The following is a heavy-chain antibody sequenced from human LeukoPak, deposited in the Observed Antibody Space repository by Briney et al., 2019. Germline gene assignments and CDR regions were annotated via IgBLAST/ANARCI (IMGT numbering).Heavy chain of an antibody. J-gene: IGHJ3*02. V-gene: IGHV4-59*08. Sequence: SETLSLTWIVSGVSISGYNWGWIRQPPGKGLEWIGYFSYSGTTNYNPSLKNRVTMSPEKSKNQFSLRLRAWTAGYTAVYYCERRDYGGNLPDAFDIWGQGTLVTVSS. D-gene: IGHD4-23*01. CDR3: ERRDYGGNLPDAFDI. CDR1: GVSISGYN. CDR2: FSYSGTT.